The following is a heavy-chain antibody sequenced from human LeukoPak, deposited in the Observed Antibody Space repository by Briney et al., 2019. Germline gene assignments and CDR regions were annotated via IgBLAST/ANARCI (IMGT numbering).Heavy chain of an antibody. J-gene: IGHJ6*03. CDR2: IYYSGST. D-gene: IGHD2-15*01. V-gene: IGHV4-39*01. CDR1: GGSISSSSYY. Sequence: PSETLSLTCTVSGGSISSSSYYWGWIRQPPGKGLEWIGSIYYSGSTYYNPSLKSRVTISVDTSKNQFSLKLSSVTAADTAVYYCAKEVGYCSGGTCWSIYYMDVWGKGTTVTVSS. CDR3: AKEVGYCSGGTCWSIYYMDV.